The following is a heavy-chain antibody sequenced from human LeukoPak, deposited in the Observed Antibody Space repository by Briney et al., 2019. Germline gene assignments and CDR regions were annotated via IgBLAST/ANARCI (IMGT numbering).Heavy chain of an antibody. Sequence: GGSLRLSCAASGFTFSSYAMHWVRQAPGKGLEWVAVISYDGSNKYYADSVKGRFTISRDNSRNTLYLQMNSLRAEDTAVYYCARAQVVGVRSGSPIPRWGQGAMVTVSS. CDR1: GFTFSSYA. CDR2: ISYDGSNK. D-gene: IGHD3-10*01. V-gene: IGHV3-30-3*01. J-gene: IGHJ4*02. CDR3: ARAQVVGVRSGSPIPR.